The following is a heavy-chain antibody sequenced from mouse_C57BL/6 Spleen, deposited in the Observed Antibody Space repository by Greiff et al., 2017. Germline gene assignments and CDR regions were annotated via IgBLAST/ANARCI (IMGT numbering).Heavy chain of an antibody. CDR3: AYSNYFFDY. Sequence: EVKLVESGAELVKPGASVKLSCTASGFNIKDYYMHWVKQRTEQGLEWIGRIDPEDGKTKYAPKFQGKATITADTSSNTAYLQRSSLTSEDTAVXYCAYSNYFFDYWGQGTTLTVSS. J-gene: IGHJ2*01. CDR1: GFNIKDYY. V-gene: IGHV14-2*01. D-gene: IGHD2-5*01. CDR2: IDPEDGKT.